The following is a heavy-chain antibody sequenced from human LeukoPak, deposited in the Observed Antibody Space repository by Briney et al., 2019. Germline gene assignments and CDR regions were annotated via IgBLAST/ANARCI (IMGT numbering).Heavy chain of an antibody. Sequence: SETLSLTCTVSGXSVSSGTYYWSWIRQPPGKGLEWIGYIFSTGTTNYNPSLKSRVTISVDTSTNQFSLKLSSLTAADTAVYYCARVPVGPWGQGTLVTVSS. CDR3: ARVPVGP. CDR1: GXSVSSGTYY. V-gene: IGHV4-61*01. J-gene: IGHJ4*02. CDR2: IFSTGTT. D-gene: IGHD1-26*01.